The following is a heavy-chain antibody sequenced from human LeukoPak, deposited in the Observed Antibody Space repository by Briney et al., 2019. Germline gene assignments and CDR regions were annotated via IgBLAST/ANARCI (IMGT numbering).Heavy chain of an antibody. D-gene: IGHD3-22*01. V-gene: IGHV4-31*03. J-gene: IGHJ3*02. CDR3: ARTEYYYDSSGYYGPHAFDI. CDR2: IYYSEST. Sequence: PSQTLSLTCTVSGGSISSGGYYWSWIRQHPGKGLEWIGYIYYSESTYYNPSLKSRFTISVDTSKNQFSLKLSSVTAADTAVYYCARTEYYYDSSGYYGPHAFDIWGQGTMVTVSS. CDR1: GGSISSGGYY.